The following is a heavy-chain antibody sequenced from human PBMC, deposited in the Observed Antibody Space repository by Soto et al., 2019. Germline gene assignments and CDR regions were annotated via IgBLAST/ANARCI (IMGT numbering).Heavy chain of an antibody. D-gene: IGHD3-10*01. V-gene: IGHV6-1*01. CDR2: TYYRSKWYN. CDR3: AGGSGSLSY. CDR1: GDSVSNNNAA. Sequence: SQTLSLTCAISGDSVSNNNAAWNWIRQSPSRGLEWLGRTYYRSKWYNEYAVSVKSRISINPDASKNPFSLQLNSVTPEDTAVYYCAGGSGSLSYWGQGTLVTVSS. J-gene: IGHJ4*02.